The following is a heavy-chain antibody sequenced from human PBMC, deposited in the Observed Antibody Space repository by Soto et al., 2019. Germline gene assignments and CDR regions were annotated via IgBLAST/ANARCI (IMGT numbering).Heavy chain of an antibody. V-gene: IGHV3-33*01. CDR2: IWADGSQT. CDR3: ARHKGAWDRGRFDI. Sequence: QVQLVESGGGVVQPGSSLSLSCAASGFTFSGYGMHWVRQAPGKGLEWVTVIWADGSQTYYADSVKGRFTFSRDNPKNTQYLQMNRRGAEDTAVYYCARHKGAWDRGRFDIWGQGTMVTVSS. CDR1: GFTFSGYG. J-gene: IGHJ3*02. D-gene: IGHD3-10*01.